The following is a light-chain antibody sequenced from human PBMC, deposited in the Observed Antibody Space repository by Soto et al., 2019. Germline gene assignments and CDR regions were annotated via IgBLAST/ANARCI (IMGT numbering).Light chain of an antibody. V-gene: IGKV1-17*01. CDR1: QGIRND. CDR3: LQHSTYPVT. Sequence: DIQMTQSPSSLSRSXGDSVTISXXASQGIRNDLGWYQQKSGKAPKRLIYAASSLQGGVPSRFSGSGSETEFTLTISSLQPEDFATYYCLQHSTYPVTFGQGTKVDI. CDR2: AAS. J-gene: IGKJ1*01.